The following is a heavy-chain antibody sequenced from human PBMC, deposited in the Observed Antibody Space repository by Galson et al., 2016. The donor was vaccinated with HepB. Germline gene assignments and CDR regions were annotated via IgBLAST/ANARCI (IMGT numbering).Heavy chain of an antibody. J-gene: IGHJ4*02. D-gene: IGHD5-18*01. CDR2: VKQDGSEK. V-gene: IGHV3-7*04. CDR1: GFPLSSFW. Sequence: SLRLSCAASGFPLSSFWMNWVRQAPGKGLQWVANVKQDGSEKYYAESVKGRFTISSDNARNSVFLQMNSLRPDDTAVYYCGRAQWIPARRAAYFDYWGQGSLVTVSS. CDR3: GRAQWIPARRAAYFDY.